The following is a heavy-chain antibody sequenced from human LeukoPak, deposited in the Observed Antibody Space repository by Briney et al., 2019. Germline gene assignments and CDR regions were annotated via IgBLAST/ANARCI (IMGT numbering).Heavy chain of an antibody. CDR2: INPSGGST. CDR1: GYTFTSYC. V-gene: IGHV1-46*01. D-gene: IGHD3-22*01. J-gene: IGHJ5*02. Sequence: ASVKVSCKASGYTFTSYCMHWVRQAPGQGLEWMGIINPSGGSTSYAQKFQGRVTMTRDTSTSTVYMELSSLRSEDTAVYYCARAYYDSSGYHHNWFDPWGQGTLVTVSS. CDR3: ARAYYDSSGYHHNWFDP.